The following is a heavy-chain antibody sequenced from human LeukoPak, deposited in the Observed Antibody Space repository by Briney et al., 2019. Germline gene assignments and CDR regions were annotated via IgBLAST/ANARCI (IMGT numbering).Heavy chain of an antibody. CDR1: GYTFTGYY. J-gene: IGHJ4*02. CDR2: INPNSGGT. V-gene: IGHV1-2*02. Sequence: GASVKVSCKASGYTFTGYYMHWVRQAPGQGLEWMGWINPNSGGTNYAQRFQGGVTMTRDTSISTAYMELSRLRSDDTAVYYCARDRSGWEIDYWGQGTLVTVSS. CDR3: ARDRSGWEIDY. D-gene: IGHD6-19*01.